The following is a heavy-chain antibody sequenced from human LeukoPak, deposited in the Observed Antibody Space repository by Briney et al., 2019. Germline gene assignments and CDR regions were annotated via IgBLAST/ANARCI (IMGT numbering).Heavy chain of an antibody. CDR1: GFTFNNYE. CDR2: ISSGASIT. V-gene: IGHV3-48*03. D-gene: IGHD3-10*01. J-gene: IGHJ4*02. Sequence: GGSLRLSCAASGFTFNNYEMNWVRQAPGKGLEWVSYISSGASITYYADSVKGRFTISRDNAKNSLYLQMNSLRAEDTAVYHCARGTWFGELPNYFDYWGQGTLVTVSS. CDR3: ARGTWFGELPNYFDY.